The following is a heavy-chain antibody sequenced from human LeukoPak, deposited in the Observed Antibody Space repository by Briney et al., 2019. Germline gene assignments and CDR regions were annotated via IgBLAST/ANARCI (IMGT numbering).Heavy chain of an antibody. CDR3: ARHRQQLVNRRYNWFDP. Sequence: SETLSLTCAVYGGSFSGYYWSWIRQPPGKGLEWIGEINHSGSTNYNPSLKSRVTISVDTSKNQFSLKLSSVTAADTAVYYCARHRQQLVNRRYNWFDPWGQGTLVTVSS. CDR1: GGSFSGYY. D-gene: IGHD6-13*01. V-gene: IGHV4-34*01. J-gene: IGHJ5*02. CDR2: INHSGST.